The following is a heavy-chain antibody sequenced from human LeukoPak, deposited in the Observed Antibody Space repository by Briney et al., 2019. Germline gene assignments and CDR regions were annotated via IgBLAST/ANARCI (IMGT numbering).Heavy chain of an antibody. D-gene: IGHD3-22*01. Sequence: GGSPRLSCAPSGFTFSSYAMNWVRQAPGKGLEWVSLVSSVGGSTYYADSVKGRFIISRDNRSNMLYLQMNSLRAEDTAVYYCAKGPYYDSSGYYYGGDDWGQGTLVTVSS. J-gene: IGHJ4*02. CDR3: AKGPYYDSSGYYYGGDD. CDR2: VSSVGGST. CDR1: GFTFSSYA. V-gene: IGHV3-23*01.